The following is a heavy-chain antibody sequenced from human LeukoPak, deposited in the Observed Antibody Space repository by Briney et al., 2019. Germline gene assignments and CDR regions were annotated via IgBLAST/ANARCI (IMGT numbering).Heavy chain of an antibody. Sequence: SETLSLTCTVSGGSISSYYWSWIRQPPGKGLEWIWYIYYSGSTNYNPSLKSRVTISVDTSKDQFSLKLSYVTAADKAVYYCARDTAAYPYWGQGTLVTVSS. D-gene: IGHD6-13*01. CDR1: GGSISSYY. J-gene: IGHJ4*02. CDR2: IYYSGST. CDR3: ARDTAAYPY. V-gene: IGHV4-59*01.